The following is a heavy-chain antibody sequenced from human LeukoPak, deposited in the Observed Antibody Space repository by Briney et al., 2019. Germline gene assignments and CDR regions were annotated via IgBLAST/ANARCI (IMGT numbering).Heavy chain of an antibody. CDR1: GYNFNTHG. D-gene: IGHD5-24*01. CDR2: ISAYNGNT. Sequence: GASVKVSCKASGYNFNTHGISWVRQAPGQGLEWMGWISAYNGNTDYSQKLQGRVTMTTDTSTNTAYMELRSLRSDDTAVYYCARDNSVRDEAWWFNPWGQGTLVTVSS. CDR3: ARDNSVRDEAWWFNP. V-gene: IGHV1-18*01. J-gene: IGHJ5*02.